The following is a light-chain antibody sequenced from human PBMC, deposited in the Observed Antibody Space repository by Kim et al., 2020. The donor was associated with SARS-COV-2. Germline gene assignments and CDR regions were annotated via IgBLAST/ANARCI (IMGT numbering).Light chain of an antibody. CDR1: SSNVGNNY. CDR3: ATWDSSLSAGV. V-gene: IGLV1-51*01. J-gene: IGLJ2*01. CDR2: DNN. Sequence: GQKVTLSCSGSSSNVGNNYVSWYQQLPGTAPKLIIYDNNERPSGIPDRFSGSKSGTSATLGITGLQTGDEADYYCATWDSSLSAGVFGGGTQLTVL.